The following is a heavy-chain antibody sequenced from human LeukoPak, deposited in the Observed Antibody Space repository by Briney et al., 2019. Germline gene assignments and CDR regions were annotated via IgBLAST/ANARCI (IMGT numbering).Heavy chain of an antibody. CDR1: GGSISSYY. Sequence: SETLSLTCTVSGGSISSYYWSWIRQPPGKGLEWIGYIYYSGSTNYNPSLKSRVTISVDTSKNQFSLKLSSVTAADTAVYYCARTVSGAYYYDSSGYYYVPWFDPWGQGTLVTVSS. CDR3: ARTVSGAYYYDSSGYYYVPWFDP. J-gene: IGHJ5*02. CDR2: IYYSGST. D-gene: IGHD3-22*01. V-gene: IGHV4-59*01.